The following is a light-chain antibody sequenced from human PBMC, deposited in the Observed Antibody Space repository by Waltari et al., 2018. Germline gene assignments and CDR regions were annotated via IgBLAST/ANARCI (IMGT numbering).Light chain of an antibody. V-gene: IGKV3-15*01. CDR1: QGISSN. CDR2: GAS. CDR3: QQYNNWPPDPT. J-gene: IGKJ1*01. Sequence: IVMTQSPATLSVFPGERATLSCRASQGISSNLAWYQQKPDQAPRLLICGASTRATVIPDGVTGGGSGIECTRTINSLQSEDFAVYYCQQYNNWPPDPTFGQGTKVEIK.